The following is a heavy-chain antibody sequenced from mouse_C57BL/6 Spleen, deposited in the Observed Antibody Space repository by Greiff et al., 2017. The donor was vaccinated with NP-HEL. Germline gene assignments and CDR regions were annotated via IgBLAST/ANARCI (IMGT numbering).Heavy chain of an antibody. J-gene: IGHJ2*01. V-gene: IGHV10-1*01. D-gene: IGHD2-4*01. CDR1: GFSFNTYA. CDR3: VSLDYDGVFDY. CDR2: IRSKSNNYAT. Sequence: GGGLVQPKGSLKLSCAASGFSFNTYAMNWVRQAPGKGLEWVARIRSKSNNYATYYADSVKDRFTISRDDSESMLYLQMNNLKTEDTAMYYCVSLDYDGVFDYWGQGTTLTVSS.